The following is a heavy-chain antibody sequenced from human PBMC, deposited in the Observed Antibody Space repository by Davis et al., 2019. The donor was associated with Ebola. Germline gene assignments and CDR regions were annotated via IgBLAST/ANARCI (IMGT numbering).Heavy chain of an antibody. V-gene: IGHV1-3*01. J-gene: IGHJ4*02. CDR1: GYTFTSYG. CDR3: ARDRCSGGSCYSSFDY. D-gene: IGHD2-15*01. Sequence: AASVKVSCKASGYTFTSYGISWVRQAPRQRLEWMGWINAGNGNTKYSQKFQGRVTITRDTSASTAYMELSRLRSDDTAVYYCARDRCSGGSCYSSFDYWGQGTLVTVSS. CDR2: INAGNGNT.